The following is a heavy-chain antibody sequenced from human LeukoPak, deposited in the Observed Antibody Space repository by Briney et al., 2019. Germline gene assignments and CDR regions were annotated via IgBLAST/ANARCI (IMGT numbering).Heavy chain of an antibody. Sequence: SETLSLTCTVSVGSLSSSFWSWIRQPPGKGLEWIGHIYHKGSTTYNSSLKSRITISVNASKTQFSLKLSSVTAADTAVYYCARFGVIGSNVYNWFDPWGPGILVTVSS. CDR1: VGSLSSSF. CDR3: ARFGVIGSNVYNWFDP. D-gene: IGHD2-21*01. CDR2: IYHKGST. J-gene: IGHJ5*02. V-gene: IGHV4-59*01.